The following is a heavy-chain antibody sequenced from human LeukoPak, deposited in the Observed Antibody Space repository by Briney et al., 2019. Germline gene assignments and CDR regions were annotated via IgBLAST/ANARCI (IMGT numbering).Heavy chain of an antibody. CDR3: ARLATVVTGRYFDL. D-gene: IGHD4-23*01. Sequence: PSETLSLTCTVSGGSISSYYCSWIRQPPGKGLEWIGYIYYSGSTNYNPSLKSRVTISVDTSKNQFSLKLSSVTAADTAVYYCARLATVVTGRYFDLWGRGTLVTVSS. J-gene: IGHJ2*01. CDR1: GGSISSYY. V-gene: IGHV4-59*01. CDR2: IYYSGST.